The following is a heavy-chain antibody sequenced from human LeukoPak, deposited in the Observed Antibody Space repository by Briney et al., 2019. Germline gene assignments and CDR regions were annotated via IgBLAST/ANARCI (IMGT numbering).Heavy chain of an antibody. CDR3: ARMGGYSGYATH. CDR1: GGSIGSGGYY. J-gene: IGHJ4*02. V-gene: IGHV4-61*08. Sequence: SQTRSLTCPVAGGSIGSGGYYWNWIRQHPVKGLEWIGYIHYSGTTNYNPSLKNRVTISLDTSKNQFSLNLGSVTAADTAVYFCARMGGYSGYATHWGQGTLVTVSS. D-gene: IGHD5-12*01. CDR2: IHYSGTT.